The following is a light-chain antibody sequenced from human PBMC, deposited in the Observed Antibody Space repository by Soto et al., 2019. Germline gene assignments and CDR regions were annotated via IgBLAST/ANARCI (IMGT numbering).Light chain of an antibody. CDR3: QSYDSRLSGSGV. J-gene: IGLJ2*01. Sequence: QSVLTQPPSVSGAPGQRVTISCTGSSSNIGAGYDVHWYQQLPGTAPKLLIYGNSNRPSGVPDRFSGSKSGTSASLAITGLQAEAEADYYCQSYDSRLSGSGVFGGGTQLTVL. CDR1: SSNIGAGYD. CDR2: GNS. V-gene: IGLV1-40*01.